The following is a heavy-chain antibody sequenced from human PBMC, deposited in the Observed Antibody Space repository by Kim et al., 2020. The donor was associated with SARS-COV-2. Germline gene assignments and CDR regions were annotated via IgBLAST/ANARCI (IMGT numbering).Heavy chain of an antibody. V-gene: IGHV1-69*04. CDR1: GGTFSSYA. CDR3: APNPRVYDNWFDP. D-gene: IGHD2-8*01. J-gene: IGHJ5*02. CDR2: IIPILGIA. Sequence: SVKVSCKASGGTFSSYAISWVRQAPGQGLEWMGRIIPILGIANYAQKFQGRVTITADKSTRTAYLELSSLRSEDTAVYYCAPNPRVYDNWFDPWGQGTLVTVSS.